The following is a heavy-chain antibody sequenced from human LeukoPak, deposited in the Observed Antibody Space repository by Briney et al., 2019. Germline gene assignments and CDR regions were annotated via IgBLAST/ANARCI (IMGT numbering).Heavy chain of an antibody. J-gene: IGHJ4*02. CDR1: GFTFSSYA. Sequence: GGSLRLSCAASGFTFSSYAMHWVRQAPGKGLEWVAVISYDGSNKYYADSVKGRFTISRDNSKNTLYLQMNSLRAEDTAVYYCAKEVPRWDYWGQGTLVTVSS. V-gene: IGHV3-30-3*01. D-gene: IGHD1-1*01. CDR3: AKEVPRWDY. CDR2: ISYDGSNK.